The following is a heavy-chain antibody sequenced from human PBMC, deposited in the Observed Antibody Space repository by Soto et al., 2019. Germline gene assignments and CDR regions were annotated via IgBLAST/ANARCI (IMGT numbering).Heavy chain of an antibody. CDR1: GDTFSTYN. V-gene: IGHV1-69*04. Sequence: SVKVSCKASGDTFSTYNINWVRQAPGQGLEWMGRIIPILNIPNYAQRFQGRVAITADKFTNTAYMELTSLRSEDTAVYYCARDTTTFPYYYGMDVWGQGTTVTVSS. J-gene: IGHJ6*02. CDR3: ARDTTTFPYYYGMDV. D-gene: IGHD3-16*01. CDR2: IIPILNIP.